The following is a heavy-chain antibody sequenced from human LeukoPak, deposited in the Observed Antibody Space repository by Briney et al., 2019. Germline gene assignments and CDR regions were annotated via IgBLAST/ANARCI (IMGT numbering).Heavy chain of an antibody. V-gene: IGHV1-46*01. CDR3: ARDCSSTSCVGRFDY. CDR2: INPSGGST. D-gene: IGHD2-2*01. J-gene: IGHJ4*02. Sequence: ASVKVSCTASVYTFTSYYMHWVRQAPGQGLEWMGIINPSGGSTSYAQKFQGRVTMSRDMSTSTVYMELSSLRSEDTAVYYCARDCSSTSCVGRFDYWGQGTLVTVSS. CDR1: VYTFTSYY.